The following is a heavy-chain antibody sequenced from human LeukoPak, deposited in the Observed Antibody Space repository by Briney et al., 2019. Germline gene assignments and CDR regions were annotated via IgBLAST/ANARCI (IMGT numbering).Heavy chain of an antibody. Sequence: GASVKVSCKASGYTFTSYGISWVRQAPGQGLEWMGWISAYNGNTNYAQKLQGRVTMTTDSSTSTAYMELRSLRSDDTAVYYCARRTYYYDSSGYYYDYYYYYYMDVWGKGTTVTVSS. V-gene: IGHV1-18*01. CDR2: ISAYNGNT. CDR3: ARRTYYYDSSGYYYDYYYYYYMDV. J-gene: IGHJ6*03. CDR1: GYTFTSYG. D-gene: IGHD3-22*01.